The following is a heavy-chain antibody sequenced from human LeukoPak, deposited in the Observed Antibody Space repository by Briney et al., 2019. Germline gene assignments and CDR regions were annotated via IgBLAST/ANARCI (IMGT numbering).Heavy chain of an antibody. V-gene: IGHV4-4*09. Sequence: PSETLSLTCTVSGRSISRYYWSWIRQPPGKGLEWIGYIYTSGSTNYNPSLKSRVTISVDTSKNQFSLKVSSVTAADTAVYYCVSLEPYCGSSSCQNFDFWGQGTLVTVSS. CDR2: IYTSGST. CDR3: VSLEPYCGSSSCQNFDF. J-gene: IGHJ4*02. CDR1: GRSISRYY. D-gene: IGHD2-2*01.